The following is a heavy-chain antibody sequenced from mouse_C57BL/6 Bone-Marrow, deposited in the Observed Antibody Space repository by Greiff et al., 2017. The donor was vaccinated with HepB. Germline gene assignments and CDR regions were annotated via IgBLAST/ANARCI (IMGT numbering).Heavy chain of an antibody. CDR3: TGETTFFDY. CDR2: IDPENGDT. J-gene: IGHJ2*01. D-gene: IGHD2-12*01. Sequence: EVQVVESGAELVRPGASVKLSCTASGFNIKDDYMHWVKQRPEQGLEWIGWIDPENGDTEYASKFQGKATITADTSSNTAYLQLSSLTSEDTAVYYCTGETTFFDYWGQGTTLTVSS. V-gene: IGHV14-4*01. CDR1: GFNIKDDY.